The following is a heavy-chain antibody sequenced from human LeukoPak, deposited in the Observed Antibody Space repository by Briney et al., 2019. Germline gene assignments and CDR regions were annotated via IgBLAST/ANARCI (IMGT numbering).Heavy chain of an antibody. CDR1: GLMFSSNW. CDR2: IKEDGTET. V-gene: IGHV3-7*03. Sequence: GGSLRLSCAASGLMFSSNWMSWVRLAPGKGLEWVANIKEDGTETYYVDSVKGRFTISRDNAKNSLYLQMNSLRVEDTAVYYCAREEVKSFDNWGQGTLVTVSS. J-gene: IGHJ4*02. CDR3: AREEVKSFDN.